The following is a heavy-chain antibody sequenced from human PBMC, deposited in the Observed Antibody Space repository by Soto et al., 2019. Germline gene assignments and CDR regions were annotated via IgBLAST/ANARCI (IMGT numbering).Heavy chain of an antibody. J-gene: IGHJ4*02. CDR1: GYSISSGYY. D-gene: IGHD6-13*01. CDR3: ARYSPGLYYFDY. CDR2: IYHSGST. V-gene: IGHV4-38-2*01. Sequence: SETLSLTCAVSGYSISSGYYWGWIRQPPGKGLEWIGSIYHSGSTYYNPSLKSRVTISVDTSKNQFSLKLSSVTAADTAVYYCARYSPGLYYFDYWGQGTLVNVSS.